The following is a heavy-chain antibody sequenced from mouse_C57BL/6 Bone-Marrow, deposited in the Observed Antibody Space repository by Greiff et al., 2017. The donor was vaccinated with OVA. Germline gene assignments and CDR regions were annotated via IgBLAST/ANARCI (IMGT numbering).Heavy chain of an antibody. J-gene: IGHJ1*03. V-gene: IGHV8-8*01. CDR2: IWWDDDK. CDR3: ARRANWDGYFDV. D-gene: IGHD4-1*01. Sequence: QVTLKESGPGILQPSQTLSLTCSFSGFSLSTFGMGVGWIRQPSGKGLEWLAHIWWDDDKYYNPALKSRLTISKDTSKNQVFLKIASVDTADTATDYCARRANWDGYFDVWGTGTTVTVSS. CDR1: GFSLSTFGMG.